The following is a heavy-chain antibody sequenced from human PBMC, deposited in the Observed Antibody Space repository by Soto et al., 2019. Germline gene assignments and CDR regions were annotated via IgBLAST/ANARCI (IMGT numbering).Heavy chain of an antibody. CDR1: GFTFSSYS. Sequence: HPGGSLRLSCAASGFTFSSYSMSWVRQAPGKGLEWVSAISGSGGSTYYADSVKGRFTISRDNSKNTLYLQMNSLRAEDTAVYYCAKKFFGLALSGNLAFDIWGQRTMVTVSS. CDR2: ISGSGGST. V-gene: IGHV3-23*01. D-gene: IGHD3-10*01. J-gene: IGHJ3*02. CDR3: AKKFFGLALSGNLAFDI.